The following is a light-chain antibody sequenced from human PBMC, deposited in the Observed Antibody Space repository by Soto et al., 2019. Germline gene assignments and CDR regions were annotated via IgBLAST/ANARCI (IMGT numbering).Light chain of an antibody. Sequence: QSALTQPPSASGSPGQSVTISCTGTSSDVGGYNYVSWYQQYPGKAPKLMIYEVSKRPSGVPDRFSGSKSGNTASLTVSGLQAEDEADYYCSSYAGSRNSVFGTGTKLTVL. V-gene: IGLV2-8*01. J-gene: IGLJ1*01. CDR1: SSDVGGYNY. CDR3: SSYAGSRNSV. CDR2: EVS.